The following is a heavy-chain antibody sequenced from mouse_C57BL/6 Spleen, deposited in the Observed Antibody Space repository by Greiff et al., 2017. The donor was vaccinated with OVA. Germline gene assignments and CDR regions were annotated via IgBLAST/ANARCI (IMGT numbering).Heavy chain of an antibody. V-gene: IGHV5-17*01. J-gene: IGHJ3*01. CDR1: GFTFSDYG. Sequence: EVQVVESGGGLVKPGGSLKLSCAASGFTFSDYGMHWVRQAPEKGLEWVAYISSGSSTIYYADTVKGRFTISRDNAKNTLFLQMTSLRSEDTAMYYCARMGPFAYWGQGTLVTVSA. CDR3: ARMGPFAY. CDR2: ISSGSSTI.